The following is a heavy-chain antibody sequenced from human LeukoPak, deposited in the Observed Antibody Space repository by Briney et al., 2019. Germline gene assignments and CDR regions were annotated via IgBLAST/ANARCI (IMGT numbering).Heavy chain of an antibody. CDR3: AKVITYYYDSSGYPAFDY. V-gene: IGHV3-30-3*01. D-gene: IGHD3-22*01. Sequence: GGSLRLSCAASGFTFSSYAMHWVRQAPGKGLEWVAVISYDGSNKYYADSVKGRFTISRDNSKNTLYLQMNSLRAEDTAVYYCAKVITYYYDSSGYPAFDYWGQGTLVTVSS. CDR1: GFTFSSYA. J-gene: IGHJ4*02. CDR2: ISYDGSNK.